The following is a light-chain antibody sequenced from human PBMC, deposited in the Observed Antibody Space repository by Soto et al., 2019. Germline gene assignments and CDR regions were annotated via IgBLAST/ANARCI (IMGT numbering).Light chain of an antibody. CDR3: QQSYSNPYT. CDR1: QSISSY. CDR2: AAS. J-gene: IGKJ2*01. V-gene: IGKV1-39*01. Sequence: DIQMTQSPSSLSASVGDRVTITCRASQSISSYLNWYQQKPGKAPKLLFYAASSLQSGVPSRFSGSGSGTDFTLTISSLQPEDYATYYCQQSYSNPYTFGQGTKLEIK.